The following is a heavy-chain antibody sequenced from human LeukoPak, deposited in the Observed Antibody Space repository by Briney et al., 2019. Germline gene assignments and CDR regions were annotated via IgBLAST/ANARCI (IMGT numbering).Heavy chain of an antibody. CDR3: ARGLRNYGSGSPFDY. CDR2: IYYTGNT. D-gene: IGHD3-10*01. V-gene: IGHV4-59*01. Sequence: PSETLSLTCTVSGGSISSYYWSWIRQPPGKGLEWIGYIYYTGNTHYNFSLKSRVTISVATSKSQFSLKLSSVTAADTATYYCARGLRNYGSGSPFDYRGQGTLVTVSS. CDR1: GGSISSYY. J-gene: IGHJ4*02.